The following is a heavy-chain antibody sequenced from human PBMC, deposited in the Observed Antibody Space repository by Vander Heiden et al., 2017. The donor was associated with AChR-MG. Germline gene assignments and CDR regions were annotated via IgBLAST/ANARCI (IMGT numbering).Heavy chain of an antibody. V-gene: IGHV1-2*02. CDR2: INPNSGGT. CDR1: GYTFTGYY. CDR3: ARKPGRCSGGSCYPA. D-gene: IGHD2-15*01. Sequence: QVQLVQSGAEVKKPGASVKVSCKASGYTFTGYYMHWVRQAPGQGLEWMGWINPNSGGTNYAQKLQGRVTMTRDTSISTAYMELSRLRSDDTAVYYCARKPGRCSGGSCYPAWGQGTLVTVSS. J-gene: IGHJ5*02.